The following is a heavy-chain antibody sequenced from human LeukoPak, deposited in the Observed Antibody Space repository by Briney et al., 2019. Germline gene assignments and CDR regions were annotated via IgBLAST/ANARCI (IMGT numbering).Heavy chain of an antibody. J-gene: IGHJ4*02. Sequence: ASVKVSCKASVYTFTVYYMHWVRQAPGQGLEWMGWINPNSGGTNYAQKFQGRVTMTRDTSISTAYMELSRLRSDDTAVYYCARSYLAAAGTPNWGQGTLVTVSS. CDR2: INPNSGGT. CDR3: ARSYLAAAGTPN. D-gene: IGHD6-13*01. V-gene: IGHV1-2*02. CDR1: VYTFTVYY.